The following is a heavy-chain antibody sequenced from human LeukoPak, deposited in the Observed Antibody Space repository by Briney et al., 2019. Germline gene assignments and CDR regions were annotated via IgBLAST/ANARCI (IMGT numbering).Heavy chain of an antibody. CDR1: GFPSSAYV. D-gene: IGHD3-22*01. CDR3: ARAPRDYNDDHPRAFDL. J-gene: IGHJ3*01. Sequence: GGSLSLLCEASGFPSSAYVLTWVRQAPGKGLEWIAYISRSSSIIYYADSVKGRFTISRDDARNSLYLQVNSLRDEDTALYYCARAPRDYNDDHPRAFDLCGQGTMVIVSS. V-gene: IGHV3-48*02. CDR2: ISRSSSII.